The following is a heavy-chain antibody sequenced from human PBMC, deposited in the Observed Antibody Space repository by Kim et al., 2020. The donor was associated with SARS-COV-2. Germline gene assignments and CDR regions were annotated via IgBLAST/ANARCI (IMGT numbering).Heavy chain of an antibody. CDR3: ALGDTDYYYYGMDV. D-gene: IGHD4-17*01. V-gene: IGHV3-48*03. J-gene: IGHJ6*01. CDR1: GFTFSSYE. Sequence: GGSLRLSCAASGFTFSSYEMNWVRQAPGKGLEWVSYISSSGSTIYYADSVKGRFTISRDNAKNSLYLQMNSLRAEDTAVYYCALGDTDYYYYGMDVRGQGTTVTVSS. CDR2: ISSSGSTI.